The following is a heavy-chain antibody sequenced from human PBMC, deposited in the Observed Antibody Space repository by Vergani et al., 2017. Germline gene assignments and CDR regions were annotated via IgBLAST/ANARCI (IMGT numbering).Heavy chain of an antibody. D-gene: IGHD2-21*01. CDR3: TTDPRYCGDGSCYWLRDHHYYGMDV. V-gene: IGHV3-15*07. CDR2: IKSTFDRVTT. CDR1: GFSFRNAW. J-gene: IGHJ6*02. Sequence: EVQLVESGGGIVKPGGSLRLSCVASGFSFRNAWMNWARRTPGKGLEWVGRIKSTFDRVTTDYAAAVKGRFTISRDDSKNTLFLQMNGLKTEDIGVYYCTTDPRYCGDGSCYWLRDHHYYGMDVWGQGTTVTVSS.